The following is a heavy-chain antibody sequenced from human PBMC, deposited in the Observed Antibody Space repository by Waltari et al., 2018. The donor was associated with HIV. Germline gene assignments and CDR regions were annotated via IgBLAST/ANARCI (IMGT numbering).Heavy chain of an antibody. J-gene: IGHJ6*02. CDR1: GFAFSGHT. Sequence: EVPLMVFGGGLVRLGGSLRVTCVGSGFAFSGHTMNWVRQAPGKGLEWVSSISSSSKYIYNGDAEQGRFTISRDNSNNSLYLKMDRLKAEDTAVYYCARERGSCRGGACEYFGMDVWGQGTTVTVSS. D-gene: IGHD2-15*01. CDR2: ISSSSKYI. V-gene: IGHV3-21*02. CDR3: ARERGSCRGGACEYFGMDV.